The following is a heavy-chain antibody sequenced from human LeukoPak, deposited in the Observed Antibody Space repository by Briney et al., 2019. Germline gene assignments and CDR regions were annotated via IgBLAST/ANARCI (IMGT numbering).Heavy chain of an antibody. D-gene: IGHD6-6*01. CDR3: AREEDIAARPLDY. CDR2: INTDGSST. V-gene: IGHV3-74*01. Sequence: GGSLRLSCAASGFTFSSYWMHWVRQAPGKGLVWVSRINTDGSSTSYADSVKGRFTISRDNAKNTLYLQMNSLRAEDTAVYYCAREEDIAARPLDYWGQGTLVTVSS. CDR1: GFTFSSYW. J-gene: IGHJ4*02.